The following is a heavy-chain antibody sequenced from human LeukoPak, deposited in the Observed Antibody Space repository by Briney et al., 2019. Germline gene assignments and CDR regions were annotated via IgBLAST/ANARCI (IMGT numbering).Heavy chain of an antibody. D-gene: IGHD6-19*01. J-gene: IGHJ3*01. CDR2: ISSNSNYI. CDR1: GFTFSSYS. Sequence: GGSLRLSCAGSGFTFSSYSMNCVRQPPGKGLEWVSSISSNSNYIFYADSVKGRFTISRDNAKNSLFLQMNTLRAEDTAVYYCARDLSVAGFDFWGQGTMVTVSS. CDR3: ARDLSVAGFDF. V-gene: IGHV3-21*01.